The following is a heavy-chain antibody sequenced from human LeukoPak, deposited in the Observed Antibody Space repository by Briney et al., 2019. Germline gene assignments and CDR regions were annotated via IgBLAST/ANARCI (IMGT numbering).Heavy chain of an antibody. Sequence: SETLSLTCAVYGGSFSGYYWSWIRQPPGKGLEWIGEINHSGSTNYNPSLKSRVTISVDTSKNQFSLKLSSVTAADTAVYYCARDPADYGDYFDYWGQGTLVTVSS. CDR1: GGSFSGYY. CDR2: INHSGST. D-gene: IGHD4-17*01. V-gene: IGHV4-34*01. CDR3: ARDPADYGDYFDY. J-gene: IGHJ4*02.